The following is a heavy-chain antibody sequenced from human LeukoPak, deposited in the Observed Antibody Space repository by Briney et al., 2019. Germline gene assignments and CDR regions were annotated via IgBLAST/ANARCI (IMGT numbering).Heavy chain of an antibody. CDR1: GGSISSTSYY. J-gene: IGHJ6*02. CDR2: INHSGST. Sequence: SETLSLTCTVSGGSISSTSYYWGWIRQPPGKGLEWIGEINHSGSTNYNPSLKSRVTISVDTSKNQFSLKLSSVTAADTAVYYCARNDYYYYGMDVWGQGTTVTVS. CDR3: ARNDYYYYGMDV. V-gene: IGHV4-39*07.